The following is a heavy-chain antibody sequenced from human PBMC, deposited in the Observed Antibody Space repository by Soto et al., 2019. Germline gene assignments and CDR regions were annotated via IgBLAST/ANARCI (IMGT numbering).Heavy chain of an antibody. Sequence: EVQLVESGGGLVRPGGSLRLSCAASGFTFSAYSINWVRQAPGKGLDWVSSISSTSSVIFYAESVRGRFTISRDSAKNSLYLQMNGLRAEDTAVYYCVRGGSGATSADLFDAWGQGTLVTVSS. CDR1: GFTFSAYS. J-gene: IGHJ3*01. CDR3: VRGGSGATSADLFDA. V-gene: IGHV3-21*01. CDR2: ISSTSSVI. D-gene: IGHD3-10*01.